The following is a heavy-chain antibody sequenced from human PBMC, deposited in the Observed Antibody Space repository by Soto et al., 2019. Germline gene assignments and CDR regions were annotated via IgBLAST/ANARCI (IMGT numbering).Heavy chain of an antibody. Sequence: SETLSLTCAVYGGSFSGYYWSWIRQPPGKGLEWIGEINHSGSTNYNPSLKSRVTISVDTSKNQFSLKLSSVTAADTAVYYCARERLTGYYNYYYYGMDVWGQGTTVTVSS. CDR2: INHSGST. D-gene: IGHD3-9*01. J-gene: IGHJ6*02. CDR1: GGSFSGYY. CDR3: ARERLTGYYNYYYYGMDV. V-gene: IGHV4-34*01.